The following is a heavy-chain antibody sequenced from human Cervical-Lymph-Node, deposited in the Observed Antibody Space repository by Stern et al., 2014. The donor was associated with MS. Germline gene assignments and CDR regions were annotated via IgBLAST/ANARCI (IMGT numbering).Heavy chain of an antibody. V-gene: IGHV5-51*03. CDR1: GYNFPNYW. CDR2: IYPGDSDT. D-gene: IGHD1-1*01. CDR3: TRVQQQLFVDAFDI. J-gene: IGHJ3*02. Sequence: EVQLVQSGAEVKKPGESLKISCKASGYNFPNYWIAWVRQMPGKGLEWMGTIYPGDSDTRYSPSFEGQVTISVDKSISTAYLQWGSLKASDIAMYYCTRVQQQLFVDAFDIWGQGTMVTVSS.